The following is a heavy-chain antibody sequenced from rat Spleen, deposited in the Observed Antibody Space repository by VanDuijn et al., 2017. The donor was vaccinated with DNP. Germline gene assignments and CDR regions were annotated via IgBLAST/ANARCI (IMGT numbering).Heavy chain of an antibody. CDR2: ISYSGST. Sequence: EVQLQESGPGLVKPSQSLSLTCSVTAYSITTNYWGWIRKFPGNKMEWVGHISYSGSTTYNPSLKSRISITRVTSKNQFFLHLKSVTTEDTATYYCARWSDYFDYWGQGVMVTVSS. CDR1: AYSITTNY. CDR3: ARWSDYFDY. J-gene: IGHJ2*01. V-gene: IGHV3-1*01.